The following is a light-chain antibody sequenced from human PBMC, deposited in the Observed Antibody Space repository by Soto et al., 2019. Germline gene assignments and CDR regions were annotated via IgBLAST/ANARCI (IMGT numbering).Light chain of an antibody. CDR1: HRVSSY. CDR3: QQYNSYRT. J-gene: IGKJ1*01. CDR2: GAS. Sequence: EIVMTQSPATLSVSPGERATLSCRASHRVSSYLAWYQQKPGQAPRLLIYGASTRATGIPARFSGSGSGTEFTLTISSLQSEDFATYYCQQYNSYRTFGQGTKVDIK. V-gene: IGKV3-15*01.